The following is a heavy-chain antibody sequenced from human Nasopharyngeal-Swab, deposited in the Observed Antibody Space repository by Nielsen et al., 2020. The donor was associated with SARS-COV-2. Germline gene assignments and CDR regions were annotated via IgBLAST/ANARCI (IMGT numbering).Heavy chain of an antibody. Sequence: WVRQAPGQGLEWMGWMNPNSGNTGYAQKFQGRVTMTRNTSISTAYMELSSLRAEDTAVYYCARGTLRLDIVVVPAVYFDYWGQGTLVTVSS. J-gene: IGHJ4*02. CDR2: MNPNSGNT. V-gene: IGHV1-8*01. CDR3: ARGTLRLDIVVVPAVYFDY. D-gene: IGHD2-2*03.